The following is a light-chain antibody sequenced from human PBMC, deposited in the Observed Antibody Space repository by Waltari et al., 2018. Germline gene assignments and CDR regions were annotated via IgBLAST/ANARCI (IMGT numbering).Light chain of an antibody. CDR1: RSNIRAGFY. Sequence: QSVLTQPPSVSGPPGQRVTISCTGTRSNIRAGFYVHWYQQHSGTAPKLLIEGSTYRPSGVPDRFSGSKSGTSASLAITGLQAEDDAYYYCQSYDSDLRGVFGGGTKLTVL. CDR3: QSYDSDLRGV. V-gene: IGLV1-40*01. CDR2: GST. J-gene: IGLJ2*01.